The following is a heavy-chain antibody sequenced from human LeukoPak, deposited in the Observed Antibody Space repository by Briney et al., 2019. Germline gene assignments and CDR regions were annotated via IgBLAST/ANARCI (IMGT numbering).Heavy chain of an antibody. CDR2: FHTSGRT. CDR1: GGSISSGFYY. Sequence: SETLSLTCTVSGGSISSGFYYWSWIRQPAGKGLEWIGRFHTSGRTNYNPSLKSRVTISVDTSKNQFSLKLSSGTAADTAVYYCVRGLRGYSYGYVPWELYYYMDVWGKGTTVTISS. D-gene: IGHD5-18*01. J-gene: IGHJ6*03. CDR3: VRGLRGYSYGYVPWELYYYMDV. V-gene: IGHV4-61*02.